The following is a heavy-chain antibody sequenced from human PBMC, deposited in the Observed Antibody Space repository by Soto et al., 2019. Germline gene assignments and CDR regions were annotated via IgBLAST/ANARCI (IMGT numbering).Heavy chain of an antibody. J-gene: IGHJ4*02. CDR2: IYYSGST. Sequence: SETLSLTCTVSGGSISRYYWSCIRQPPGKGLEWIGYIYYSGSTNYNPSLKSRVTISVDTSKNQFSLKLSSVTAADPAVYYCARVGPLGRNSRPYYFDYWGQGTLVTV. V-gene: IGHV4-59*01. CDR1: GGSISRYY. CDR3: ARVGPLGRNSRPYYFDY. D-gene: IGHD6-6*01.